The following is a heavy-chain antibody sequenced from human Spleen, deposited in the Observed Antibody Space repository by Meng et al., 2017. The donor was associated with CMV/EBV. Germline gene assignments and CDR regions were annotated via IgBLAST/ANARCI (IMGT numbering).Heavy chain of an antibody. D-gene: IGHD6-6*01. CDR1: GFTFSSNA. V-gene: IGHV3-30-3*01. CDR3: ARKEYSSSSFDY. J-gene: IGHJ4*02. CDR2: ISYDGSNK. Sequence: CAAVGFTFSSNAMHWVRQAPGKGLEWVALISYDGSNKYYADSVKGRFTISRDNSKNSLYLQMNSLRAEDTALYYCARKEYSSSSFDYWGQGTLVTVSS.